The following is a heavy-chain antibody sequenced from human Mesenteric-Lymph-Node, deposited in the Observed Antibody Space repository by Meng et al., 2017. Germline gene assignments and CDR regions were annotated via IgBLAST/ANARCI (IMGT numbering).Heavy chain of an antibody. V-gene: IGHV4-30-4*01. Sequence: QVLLHESGPGMVKPSQPLSLTCTASGGSISSSNYYWSWIRQPPGKGLEWSGHIYNSGSTYYNPSLKSRITISVDTSKNQFSLKLSSVTAADTAVYYCARGQKGYFDLWGRGTLVTVSS. CDR2: IYNSGST. CDR1: GGSISSSNYY. CDR3: ARGQKGYFDL. J-gene: IGHJ2*01.